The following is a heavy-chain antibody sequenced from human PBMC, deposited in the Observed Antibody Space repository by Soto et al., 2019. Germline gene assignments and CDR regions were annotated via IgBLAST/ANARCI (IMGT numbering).Heavy chain of an antibody. V-gene: IGHV4-61*01. CDR1: GGSVSSGSDD. Sequence: EPLSLACTDSGGSVSSGSDDWSWTRQPPGKGLEWIGYIYYSGSTNYNPPLKSRVTLSVDTSKHQYSLKLSSVTAADTAVYYCARAVYYDSSGRYEYWGQGTLGTVSA. CDR3: ARAVYYDSSGRYEY. J-gene: IGHJ4*02. CDR2: IYYSGST. D-gene: IGHD3-22*01.